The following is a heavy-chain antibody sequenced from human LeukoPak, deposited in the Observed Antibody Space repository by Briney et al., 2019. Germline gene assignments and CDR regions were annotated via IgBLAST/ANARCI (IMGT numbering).Heavy chain of an antibody. CDR1: GGSFSGYY. CDR2: INHSGST. V-gene: IGHV4-34*01. D-gene: IGHD3-10*01. Sequence: SETLSLTCAVYGGSFSGYYWSWIRQPPGKGLEWIGEINHSGSTNYNPSLKSRVTISVDTSKNQFSLKLSSVTAADTAVYYCVSRLWFGEFKWGQGTLVTVSS. J-gene: IGHJ4*02. CDR3: VSRLWFGEFK.